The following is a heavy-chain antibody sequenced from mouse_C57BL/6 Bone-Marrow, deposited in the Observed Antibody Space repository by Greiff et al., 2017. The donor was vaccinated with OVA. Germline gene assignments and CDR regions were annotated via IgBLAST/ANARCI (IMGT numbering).Heavy chain of an antibody. CDR2: ISNGGGST. V-gene: IGHV5-12*01. D-gene: IGHD3-2*02. Sequence: EVQGVESGGGLVQPGGSLKLSCAASGFTFSDYYMYWVRQTPEKRLEWVAYISNGGGSTYYPDTVKGRFTISRDNAKNTLYLQMSRLKSEDTAMYYCARHEKATYAMDYWGQGTSVTVSS. CDR1: GFTFSDYY. CDR3: ARHEKATYAMDY. J-gene: IGHJ4*01.